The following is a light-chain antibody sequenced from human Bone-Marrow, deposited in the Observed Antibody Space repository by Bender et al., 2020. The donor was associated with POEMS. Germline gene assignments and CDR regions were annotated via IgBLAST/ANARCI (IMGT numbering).Light chain of an antibody. CDR1: SSNFGSNY. CDR2: RNN. J-gene: IGLJ1*01. Sequence: QSVLTQPPSASGTPGQTVTISCSGSSSNFGSNYVHWYQQLPGTAPKLLIYRNNQRPSGVPDRYSGSKSGTSASLAISGLQAEDEADYYCCSYAGSSTYVFGTGTKVTVL. CDR3: CSYAGSSTYV. V-gene: IGLV1-47*01.